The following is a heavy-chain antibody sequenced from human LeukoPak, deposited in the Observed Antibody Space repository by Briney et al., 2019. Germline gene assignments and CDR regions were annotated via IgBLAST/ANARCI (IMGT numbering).Heavy chain of an antibody. Sequence: GGSLRLSCAASGFTFSSYAMSWVRQAPGKGLEWVSAISGSGGSTYYADSVKGRFTISRDNSKNTLYLQMNSLRVEDTAAYYCAKDGVRGVIPYYFDYWGQGTLVTVSS. D-gene: IGHD3-10*01. CDR2: ISGSGGST. V-gene: IGHV3-23*01. J-gene: IGHJ4*02. CDR1: GFTFSSYA. CDR3: AKDGVRGVIPYYFDY.